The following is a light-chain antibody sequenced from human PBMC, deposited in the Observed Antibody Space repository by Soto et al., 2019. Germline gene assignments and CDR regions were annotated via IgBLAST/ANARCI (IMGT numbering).Light chain of an antibody. CDR3: QVWDTTSDLPV. Sequence: SYELTQPPSLSVAPGQTARITCGGDTIGSKSVHWYQQKPGQAPVLVVYDDSDRPSGIPERFSGSTSGNTATLTISRVEAGDEADYYCQVWDTTSDLPVFGTGTKVTVL. J-gene: IGLJ1*01. CDR1: TIGSKS. CDR2: DDS. V-gene: IGLV3-21*02.